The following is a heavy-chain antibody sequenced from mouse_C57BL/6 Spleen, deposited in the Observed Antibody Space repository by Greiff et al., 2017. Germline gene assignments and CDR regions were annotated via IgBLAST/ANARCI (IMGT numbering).Heavy chain of an antibody. Sequence: VQLQQSGAELVRPGASVTLSCKASGYTFTDYEMHWVKQTPVHGLEWIGAIDPETGGTAYNQKFKGKAILTADKSSSTAYMELRSLTSEDSAVYYCTRSLGSTTSYYAMDYWGQGTSVTVSS. CDR2: IDPETGGT. D-gene: IGHD1-1*01. V-gene: IGHV1-15*01. CDR3: TRSLGSTTSYYAMDY. CDR1: GYTFTDYE. J-gene: IGHJ4*01.